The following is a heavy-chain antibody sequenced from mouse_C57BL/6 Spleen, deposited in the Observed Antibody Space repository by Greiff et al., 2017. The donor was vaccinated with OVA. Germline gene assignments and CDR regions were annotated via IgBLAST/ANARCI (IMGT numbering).Heavy chain of an antibody. V-gene: IGHV3-6*01. J-gene: IGHJ2*01. CDR3: ARNGYDVDLDY. D-gene: IGHD2-2*01. Sequence: EVKLQESGPGLVKPSQSLSLTCSVTGYSITSGYYWNWIRQFPGNKLEWMGYISYDGSNNYNPSLKNRISITRDTSKNQFFLKLNSVTTEDTATYYCARNGYDVDLDYWGQGTTLTVSS. CDR2: ISYDGSN. CDR1: GYSITSGYY.